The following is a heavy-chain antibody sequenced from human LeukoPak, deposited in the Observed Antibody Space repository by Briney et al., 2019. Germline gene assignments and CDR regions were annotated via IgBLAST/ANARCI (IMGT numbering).Heavy chain of an antibody. V-gene: IGHV4-39*07. CDR2: IYYSGST. CDR1: GGSISTSSYY. Sequence: PSETLSLTCTVSGGSISTSSYYWGWIRQPPGKGLEWIGSIYYSGSTYYNPSLKSRVTISVDTSKNQFSLKLSSVTAADTAVYYCARDSAVVIQQLTPHYYMDVWGKGTTVTVSS. J-gene: IGHJ6*03. CDR3: ARDSAVVIQQLTPHYYMDV. D-gene: IGHD6-13*01.